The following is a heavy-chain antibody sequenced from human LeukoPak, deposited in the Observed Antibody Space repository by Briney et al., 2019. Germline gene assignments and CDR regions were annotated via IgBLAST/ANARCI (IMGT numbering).Heavy chain of an antibody. CDR2: ISSNGGST. V-gene: IGHV3-64*01. CDR3: ARGYDFWSGYWSHSDY. D-gene: IGHD3-3*01. J-gene: IGHJ4*02. CDR1: GFTFSSYA. Sequence: GGSLRLSCAASGFTFSSYAMDWVRQAPGKGLEYVSAISSNGGSTYCANSVKGRFTISRDNSKNTLYLQMGSLRAEDMAVYYCARGYDFWSGYWSHSDYWGQGTLVTVSS.